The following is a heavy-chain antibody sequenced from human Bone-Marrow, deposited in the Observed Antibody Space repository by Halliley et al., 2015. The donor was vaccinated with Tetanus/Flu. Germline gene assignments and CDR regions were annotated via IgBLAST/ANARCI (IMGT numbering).Heavy chain of an antibody. CDR3: ATGGLYSSHIES. Sequence: SLRLSCAASGFTFSSYAISLVRQAPRKGLEWVSAISNTGGTTFYADSVKGRFTISRDNSNNKVYVEMDSLRAEDTAVYYCATGGLYSSHIESWGQGSLVTVSP. D-gene: IGHD3-22*01. CDR1: GFTFSSYA. CDR2: ISNTGGTT. J-gene: IGHJ1*01. V-gene: IGHV3-23*01.